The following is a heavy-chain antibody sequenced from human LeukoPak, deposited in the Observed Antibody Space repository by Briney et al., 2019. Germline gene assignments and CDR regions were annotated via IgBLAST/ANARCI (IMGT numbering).Heavy chain of an antibody. V-gene: IGHV1-69*13. CDR2: IIPIFGTA. D-gene: IGHD6-19*01. Sequence: SVKVSCKASGGTFSSYAISWVRQAPGQGLEWMGGIIPIFGTANYAQKFQGRVTITADESTSTAYMELSSLRSEDTVVYYCARGYSSGREFDPWGQGTLVTVSS. CDR1: GGTFSSYA. J-gene: IGHJ5*02. CDR3: ARGYSSGREFDP.